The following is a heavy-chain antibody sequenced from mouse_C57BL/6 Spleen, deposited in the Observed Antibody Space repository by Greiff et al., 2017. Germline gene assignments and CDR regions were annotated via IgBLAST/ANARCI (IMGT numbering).Heavy chain of an antibody. J-gene: IGHJ2*01. CDR3: TPYYYGSFDY. CDR1: GFNIKDYY. V-gene: IGHV14-1*01. D-gene: IGHD1-1*01. CDR2: IDPEDGDT. Sequence: VQLQQSGAELVRPGASVKLSCTASGFNIKDYYMHWVKQRPEQGLEWIGRIDPEDGDTEYAPKFQGKATMTADTSSNTAYLQLSSLTSENTAVYYSTPYYYGSFDYWGQGTTLTVSS.